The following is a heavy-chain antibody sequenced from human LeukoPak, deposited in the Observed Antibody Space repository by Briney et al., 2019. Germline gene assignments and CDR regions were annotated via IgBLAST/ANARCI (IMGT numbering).Heavy chain of an antibody. D-gene: IGHD6-13*01. CDR1: GGSISSSSYY. CDR3: ARDQDSSSWDDYFDY. V-gene: IGHV4-39*07. CDR2: IYYSGST. Sequence: SETLSLTCTVSGGSISSSSYYWGWIRQPPGKGLEWIGSIYYSGSTYYNPSLKSRVTISVDTSKNQFSLKLSSVTAADTAVYYCARDQDSSSWDDYFDYWGQGTLVTVSS. J-gene: IGHJ4*02.